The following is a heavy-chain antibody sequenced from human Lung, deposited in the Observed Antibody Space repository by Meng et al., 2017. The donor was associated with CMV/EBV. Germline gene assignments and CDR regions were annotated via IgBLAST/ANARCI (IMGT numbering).Heavy chain of an antibody. D-gene: IGHD2-15*01. CDR3: ATDCTFGSCSHTGYYSYYYGMGV. J-gene: IGHJ6*02. CDR1: GFRFSTYS. CDR2: INRDGSEK. Sequence: GGSLRLSCAASGFRFSTYSMSWVRQAPGKGLEWLASINRDGSEKDYVDSVKGRFTISRDNAKNTLYLQMNSLRAEDTAVYYCATDCTFGSCSHTGYYSYYYGMGVWGQGTAVTVSS. V-gene: IGHV3-7*01.